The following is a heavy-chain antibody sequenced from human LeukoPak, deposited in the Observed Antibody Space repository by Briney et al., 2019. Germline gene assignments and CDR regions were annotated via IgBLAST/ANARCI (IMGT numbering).Heavy chain of an antibody. J-gene: IGHJ4*02. CDR1: AYPFSSYW. V-gene: IGHV5-51*01. CDR2: IYPGDSDT. Sequence: GESLKISCKGSAYPFSSYWIGWVRQMPGKGLEWMGIIYPGDSDTRYSPSFQGQVTFSADKSISTAYLQWNTLEASDTAMYYCARRQYSGYDFDFWGQGTLVTVSS. D-gene: IGHD5-12*01. CDR3: ARRQYSGYDFDF.